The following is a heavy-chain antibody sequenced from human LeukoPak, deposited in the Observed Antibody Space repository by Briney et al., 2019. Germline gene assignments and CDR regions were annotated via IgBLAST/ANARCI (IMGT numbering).Heavy chain of an antibody. V-gene: IGHV5-51*01. CDR1: GYSFTSYW. D-gene: IGHD3-10*01. CDR3: ARSSGLVWAMVRD. CDR2: IYPGDSDT. Sequence: GEYLKISCKGSGYSFTSYWIGWVRQMPGKGLECMGIIYPGDSDTRYSPSFQGQVTISADKSISTAYLQWSSLKASDTAMYYCARSSGLVWAMVRDWGQGTLVTVSS. J-gene: IGHJ4*02.